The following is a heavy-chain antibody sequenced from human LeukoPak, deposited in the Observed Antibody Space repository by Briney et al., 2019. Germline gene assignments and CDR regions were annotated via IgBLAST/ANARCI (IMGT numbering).Heavy chain of an antibody. CDR3: ARARYDFWSGYYPFDY. Sequence: PSETLSLTCAVYGGSFSGYYWSWIRQPPGKGLEWIGEINHSGSTNYNPSLKSRVTISVDTSKSQFSLKLSSVTAADTAVYYYARARYDFWSGYYPFDYWGQGTLVTVSS. D-gene: IGHD3-3*01. J-gene: IGHJ4*02. CDR2: INHSGST. V-gene: IGHV4-34*01. CDR1: GGSFSGYY.